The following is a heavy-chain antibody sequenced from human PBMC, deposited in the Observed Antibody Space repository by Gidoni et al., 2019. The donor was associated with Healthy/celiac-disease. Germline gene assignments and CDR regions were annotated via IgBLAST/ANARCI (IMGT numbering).Heavy chain of an antibody. Sequence: QVQLQASGPGLVKPSGALSLTCAVSGGSISSSNWWSWVRQPPGKGLEWIGEIYHSGSTNYNPSLKRRVTISVDKSKNQFSLKLSSVTAADTAVYYCARVRVREAPLDYWGQGTLVTVSS. CDR3: ARVRVREAPLDY. D-gene: IGHD3-10*01. V-gene: IGHV4-4*02. CDR2: IYHSGST. CDR1: GGSISSSNW. J-gene: IGHJ4*02.